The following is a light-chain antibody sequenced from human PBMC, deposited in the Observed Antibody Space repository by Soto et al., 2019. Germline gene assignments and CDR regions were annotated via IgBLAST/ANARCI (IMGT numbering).Light chain of an antibody. CDR2: DAS. Sequence: QSALTQPRSVSGSPGQSVTISCTGTSSDVGGYNYVSWYQQHPGKAPKLIIYDASKRPSGVPDRFSGSKSGNTASLTISGLQAEDEADYCCCSYAGSYAVFGGGTQLTVL. J-gene: IGLJ7*01. V-gene: IGLV2-11*01. CDR1: SSDVGGYNY. CDR3: CSYAGSYAV.